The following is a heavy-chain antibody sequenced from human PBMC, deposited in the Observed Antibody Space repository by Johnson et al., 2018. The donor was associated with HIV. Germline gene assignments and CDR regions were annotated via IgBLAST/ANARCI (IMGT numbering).Heavy chain of an antibody. CDR1: GFTVSSNY. Sequence: VQLVESGGGLVQPGGSLRLSCAASGFTVSSNYMSWVRQAPGKGLEWVSIIYSGGSTYYADSVQGRFTISSDNSKNALYLQMNSLRAEDTALYYCARVGGYAFDIWGQGTMVTVSS. D-gene: IGHD3-16*01. V-gene: IGHV3-66*01. J-gene: IGHJ3*02. CDR3: ARVGGYAFDI. CDR2: IYSGGST.